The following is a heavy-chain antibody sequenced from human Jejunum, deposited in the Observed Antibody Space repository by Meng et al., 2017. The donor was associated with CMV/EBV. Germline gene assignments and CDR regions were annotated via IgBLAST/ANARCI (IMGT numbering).Heavy chain of an antibody. V-gene: IGHV4-31*03. D-gene: IGHD6-19*01. Sequence: QVQLEESGQGLVKHSQTLSLTCTVSGGYVSSGGYYWTWIRQHPGKGLEWFGHIYYSGSTFYNPSLKRRVIISIGTSKNQFSLNLRSVTAADTAVYYCARVSSGWDYFDYWGQGTLVTVSS. CDR2: IYYSGST. CDR1: GGYVSSGGYY. CDR3: ARVSSGWDYFDY. J-gene: IGHJ4*02.